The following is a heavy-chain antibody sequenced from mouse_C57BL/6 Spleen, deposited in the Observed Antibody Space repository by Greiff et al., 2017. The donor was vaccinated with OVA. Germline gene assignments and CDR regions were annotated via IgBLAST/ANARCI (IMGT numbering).Heavy chain of an antibody. V-gene: IGHV5-9*01. CDR2: ISGGGGNT. J-gene: IGHJ1*03. CDR3: ASRGYYYGSSYVGYWYCDV. CDR1: GFTFSSYT. Sequence: EVQRVESGGGLVKPGGSLKLSCAASGFTFSSYTMSWVRQTPEKRLEWVATISGGGGNTYYPDSVKGRFTISRDNAKNTLYLQMSSLRSEDTALYYCASRGYYYGSSYVGYWYCDVWGTGTTVTVSS. D-gene: IGHD1-1*01.